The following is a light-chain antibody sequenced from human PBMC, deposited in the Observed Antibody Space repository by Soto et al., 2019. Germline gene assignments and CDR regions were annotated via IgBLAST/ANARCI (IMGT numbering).Light chain of an antibody. V-gene: IGKV3-11*01. CDR1: QSVRNF. Sequence: EVVLTQSPATLSLSPGERATLSCRASQSVRNFLAWYQQKPGQAPRLLIYDASTRATGIPARFSGNGSGTDFTLTISSLEPEDFAVYYCQQRNHWYTFGQGTKLEIK. CDR3: QQRNHWYT. CDR2: DAS. J-gene: IGKJ2*01.